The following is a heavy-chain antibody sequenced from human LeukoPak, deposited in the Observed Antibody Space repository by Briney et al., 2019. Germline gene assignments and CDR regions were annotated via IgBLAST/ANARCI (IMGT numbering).Heavy chain of an antibody. J-gene: IGHJ6*03. D-gene: IGHD6-19*01. CDR1: GFTFSSYS. CDR3: ARVLAVAAPYYMDV. CDR2: ISSSSSYI. Sequence: GGSLRLSCAASGFTFSSYSMNWVRQAPGKRLEWVSSISSSSSYIYYADSVKGRFTISRDNAKNSLYLQMNSLRAEDTAVYYCARVLAVAAPYYMDVWGKGTTVTVSS. V-gene: IGHV3-21*01.